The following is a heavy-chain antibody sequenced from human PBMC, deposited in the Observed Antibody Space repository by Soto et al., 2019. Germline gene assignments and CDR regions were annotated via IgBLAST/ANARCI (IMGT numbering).Heavy chain of an antibody. CDR3: AREDIVNYYYGMDV. Sequence: GGSLRLSCAASGFTFSSYGMHWVRQAPGKGLEWVAVIWYDGSNKYYADSVKGRFTISRDNSENTLYLQMNSLRAEDTAVYYCAREDIVNYYYGMDVWGQGTTVTVSS. J-gene: IGHJ6*02. D-gene: IGHD2-15*01. CDR2: IWYDGSNK. V-gene: IGHV3-33*01. CDR1: GFTFSSYG.